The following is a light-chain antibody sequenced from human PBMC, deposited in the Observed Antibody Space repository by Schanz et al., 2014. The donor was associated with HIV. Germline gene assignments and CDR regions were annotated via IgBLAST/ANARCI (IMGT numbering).Light chain of an antibody. CDR2: ATS. CDR3: QQLNNLPFT. J-gene: IGKJ3*01. Sequence: DIQLTQSPSFLSASVGARVTITCRASQAFGTYLAWYQQKPGEAPNLLIYATSTLQNGVPSRFSGRGSGTSFTLTISSLQPEDFATYYCQQLNNLPFTCGPGTQVDVK. V-gene: IGKV1-9*01. CDR1: QAFGTY.